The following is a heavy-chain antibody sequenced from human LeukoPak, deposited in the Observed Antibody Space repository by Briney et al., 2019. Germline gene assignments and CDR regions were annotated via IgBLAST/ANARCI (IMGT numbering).Heavy chain of an antibody. CDR3: ASLGYIEANSVSYYYMDE. V-gene: IGHV3-33*01. CDR2: IWYDGSNK. J-gene: IGHJ6*03. D-gene: IGHD4/OR15-4a*01. Sequence: PVRSLRLSCAASGFTFSSYGMHWVRQAPGKGLEWVAVIWYDGSNKYYADSVKGRFTISRDNSKNTLYLQMNSLRAEDTAVYYCASLGYIEANSVSYYYMDEGGKGTTVTVSS. CDR1: GFTFSSYG.